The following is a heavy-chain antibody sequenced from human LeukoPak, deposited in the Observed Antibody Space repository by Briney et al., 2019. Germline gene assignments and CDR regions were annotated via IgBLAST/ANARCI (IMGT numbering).Heavy chain of an antibody. D-gene: IGHD5-24*01. CDR2: IYHSGST. V-gene: IGHV4-4*02. J-gene: IGHJ4*02. CDR1: GGSISSSNW. Sequence: SGTLSLTCAVSGGSISSSNWWSWVRQPPGKGLEWIGEIYHSGSTNYNPSLESRVAISVDKSKNQFSLKLSSVTAADTAVYYCARDDGYNLNYWGQGTLVTVSS. CDR3: ARDDGYNLNY.